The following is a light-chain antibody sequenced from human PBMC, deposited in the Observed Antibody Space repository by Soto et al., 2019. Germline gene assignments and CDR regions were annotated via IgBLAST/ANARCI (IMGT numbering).Light chain of an antibody. V-gene: IGKV1-9*01. J-gene: IGKJ5*01. Sequence: DIQLTQSPSFLSASVGDRATITCRASRGLSNYVLWYQQKPGKAPKLLIYAASTLQSGVASRFSGSGSGTEFTLTISSLQPEDFAIYYCQHLDSYPITFGQGTRLEIK. CDR1: RGLSNY. CDR2: AAS. CDR3: QHLDSYPIT.